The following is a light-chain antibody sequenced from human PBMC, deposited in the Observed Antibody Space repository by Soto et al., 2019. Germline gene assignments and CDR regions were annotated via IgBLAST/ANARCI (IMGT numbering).Light chain of an antibody. Sequence: QTVVTQPPSASETPGQSVTISCSGSSSNIGSDYVYWFQLLPGTAPKLLIYRDNQRPSGVSDRFSGSKSGTSGSLAISGLRTEDEADYYCAAWDDSLSGWEFGGGTKVTVL. CDR3: AAWDDSLSGWE. V-gene: IGLV1-47*01. CDR1: SSNIGSDY. J-gene: IGLJ2*01. CDR2: RDN.